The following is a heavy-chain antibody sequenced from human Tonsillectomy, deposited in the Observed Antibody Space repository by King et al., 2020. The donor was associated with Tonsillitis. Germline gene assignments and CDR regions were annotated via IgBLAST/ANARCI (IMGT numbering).Heavy chain of an antibody. J-gene: IGHJ4*02. D-gene: IGHD5-18*01. CDR1: GYTFTGYF. CDR2: INPNSGGT. Sequence: QLVQSGAEVKKPGASVKVSCKASGYTFTGYFMHWVRQSPGQGLDWMGWINPNSGGTNYAQKFQGWVTMTRDTSISTAYMELSRLRSDDMAVYYCARNRVIQQPFDFWGQGTLVTVSS. CDR3: ARNRVIQQPFDF. V-gene: IGHV1-2*04.